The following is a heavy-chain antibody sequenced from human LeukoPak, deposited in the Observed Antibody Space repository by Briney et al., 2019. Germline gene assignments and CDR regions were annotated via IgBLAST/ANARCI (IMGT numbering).Heavy chain of an antibody. Sequence: SVKVSFKASGGTFSSYTISWVRQAPGQGLEWMGRIIPILGIANYAQKFQGRVTITADKSTSTAYMELSSLRSEDTAVYYCASAFLVGATRLDDYWGQGTLVTVSS. CDR2: IIPILGIA. V-gene: IGHV1-69*02. J-gene: IGHJ4*02. CDR3: ASAFLVGATRLDDY. D-gene: IGHD1-26*01. CDR1: GGTFSSYT.